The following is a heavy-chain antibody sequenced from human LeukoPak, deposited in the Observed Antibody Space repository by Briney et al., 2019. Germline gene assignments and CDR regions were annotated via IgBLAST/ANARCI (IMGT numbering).Heavy chain of an antibody. D-gene: IGHD5-18*01. V-gene: IGHV3-21*01. J-gene: IGHJ4*02. Sequence: PGGSLRLSCAASGFTFSSYIMNWVRQAPGKGLEWVASISSSSSYIYYADSVKGRFTISRDNAKNSLYLQMNSLRAEDTAVYYCASEVDTAMGDGGYWGQGTLVTVSS. CDR3: ASEVDTAMGDGGY. CDR1: GFTFSSYI. CDR2: ISSSSSYI.